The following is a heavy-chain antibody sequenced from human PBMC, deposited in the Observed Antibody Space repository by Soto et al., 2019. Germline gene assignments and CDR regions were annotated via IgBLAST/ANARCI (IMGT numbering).Heavy chain of an antibody. V-gene: IGHV4-39*01. J-gene: IGHJ4*02. D-gene: IGHD5-12*01. CDR2: IYYSGST. CDR1: GGSISSSSYY. CDR3: ASHDGHSGILIGY. Sequence: SETLSLTCTVSGGSISSSSYYWGWIRQPPGKGLEWIGSIYYSGSTYYNPSLKSRVTISVDTSKNQFSLKLSSVTAADTAVYYCASHDGHSGILIGYWGQGTLVTVSS.